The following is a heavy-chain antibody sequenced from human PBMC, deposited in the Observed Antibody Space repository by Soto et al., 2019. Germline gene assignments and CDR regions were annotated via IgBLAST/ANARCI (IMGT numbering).Heavy chain of an antibody. Sequence: QVQLVQSGGEVKRPGPSVKASCKSSGYTFSNYGITWVRQAPGQPLEWLGWISLYSDGTNYAQKFQGRVSMTTDTSTTTAYMELRSPRSDDTAVYYCARVVPGAEAWFGPWGQGTLVTVSS. D-gene: IGHD2-2*01. J-gene: IGHJ5*02. CDR3: ARVVPGAEAWFGP. V-gene: IGHV1-18*01. CDR2: ISLYSDGT. CDR1: GYTFSNYG.